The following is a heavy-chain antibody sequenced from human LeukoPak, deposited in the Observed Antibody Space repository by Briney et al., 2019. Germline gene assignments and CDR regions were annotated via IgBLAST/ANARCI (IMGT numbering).Heavy chain of an antibody. V-gene: IGHV3-30*04. J-gene: IGHJ4*02. CDR2: ISYDGSNK. Sequence: PGGSLRLSCAASGFTFSSYAMHWVRQAPGKGLEWVAVISYDGSNKYYADSVKGRFTISRDNSKNTLYLQMNSLRAEDTAVYYCARDHGAGITIFGVVNLLDYWGQGTLVTVSS. CDR3: ARDHGAGITIFGVVNLLDY. CDR1: GFTFSSYA. D-gene: IGHD3-3*01.